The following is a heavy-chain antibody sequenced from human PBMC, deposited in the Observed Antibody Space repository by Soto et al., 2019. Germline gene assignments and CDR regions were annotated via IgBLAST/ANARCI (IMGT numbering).Heavy chain of an antibody. CDR2: ISTYDDKT. CDR3: ARDLGYCNSSGCFRNWFDP. Sequence: QVQLVQSGAEVKTPGASVKVSCRASGYSFRTHGISWVRQAPGQGLEWMGWISTYDDKTNFPQKFQGRITMTTDTSTSKAYMELRSLRSDDTAVYFCARDLGYCNSSGCFRNWFDPWGQGTLVTGSS. J-gene: IGHJ5*02. D-gene: IGHD2-15*01. CDR1: GYSFRTHG. V-gene: IGHV1-18*01.